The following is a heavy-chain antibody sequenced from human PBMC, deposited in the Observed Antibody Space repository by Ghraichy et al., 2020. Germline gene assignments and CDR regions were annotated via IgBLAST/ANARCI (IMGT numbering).Heavy chain of an antibody. D-gene: IGHD3-10*01. J-gene: IGHJ4*02. Sequence: GESLNISCEASGYSFTDYWIGWVRQMPGGGLEWLGSIYPRDSSTRYSPSFQGQVTISADKSISTAYLQWSSLKASDTAVYYCARVGWFRENRAAFDYWGQGSLVTVSP. CDR2: IYPRDSST. CDR3: ARVGWFRENRAAFDY. V-gene: IGHV5-51*01. CDR1: GYSFTDYW.